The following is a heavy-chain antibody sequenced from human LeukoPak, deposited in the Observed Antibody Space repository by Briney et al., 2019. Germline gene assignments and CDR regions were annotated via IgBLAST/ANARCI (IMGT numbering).Heavy chain of an antibody. Sequence: PSETLSLTCAVYGGSFSGYYWSWIRQPPGKGLEWIGEINHSGSTNYNPSLKSRVTISVDTPKNQFSLKLSSVTAADTAVYYCARDGNYDILTGYRLNNWFDPWGQGTLVTVSS. V-gene: IGHV4-34*01. J-gene: IGHJ5*02. CDR1: GGSFSGYY. CDR2: INHSGST. CDR3: ARDGNYDILTGYRLNNWFDP. D-gene: IGHD3-9*01.